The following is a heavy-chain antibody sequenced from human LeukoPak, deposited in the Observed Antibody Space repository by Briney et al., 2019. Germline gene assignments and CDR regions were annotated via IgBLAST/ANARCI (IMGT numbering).Heavy chain of an antibody. CDR1: GFTFSSYW. Sequence: GGSLRLSCAASGFTFSSYWMSWVRQAPGKGLEWVANIKQDGSEKYYVDSVKGRFTISRDNAKNSLYLQMNSLRAEDTAVYYCAREPYYYDSSGYYYTFPYFDYWGQGTLVTVSS. D-gene: IGHD3-22*01. V-gene: IGHV3-7*01. CDR2: IKQDGSEK. J-gene: IGHJ4*02. CDR3: AREPYYYDSSGYYYTFPYFDY.